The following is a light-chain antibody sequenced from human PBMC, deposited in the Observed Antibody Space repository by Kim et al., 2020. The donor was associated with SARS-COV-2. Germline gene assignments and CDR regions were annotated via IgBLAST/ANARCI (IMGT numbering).Light chain of an antibody. CDR1: QSISSY. V-gene: IGKV1-39*01. J-gene: IGKJ3*01. CDR3: QQSYSTPPIT. CDR2: AAS. Sequence: SVGDRVTSTCRASQSISSYLNWYQQKPGKAPKLLIYAASSLQSGVPSRFSGSGSGTDFTLTISSLQPEDFATYYCQQSYSTPPITFGPGTKVDIK.